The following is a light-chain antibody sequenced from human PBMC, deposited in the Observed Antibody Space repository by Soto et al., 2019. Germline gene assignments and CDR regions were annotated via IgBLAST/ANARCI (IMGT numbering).Light chain of an antibody. Sequence: EIVLTQSPGTLSLSPGERATLSCRASQSVTSSFLAWYQQKPGQAPRLLIYRASSRATGIPDRFSGSGSGTDFTLTISRLEPEDFAVYYCQQYGSSPITFGQGTRLEIK. CDR3: QQYGSSPIT. CDR1: QSVTSSF. V-gene: IGKV3-20*01. J-gene: IGKJ5*01. CDR2: RAS.